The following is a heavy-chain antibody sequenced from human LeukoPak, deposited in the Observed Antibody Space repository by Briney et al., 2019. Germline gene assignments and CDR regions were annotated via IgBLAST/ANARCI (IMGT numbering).Heavy chain of an antibody. V-gene: IGHV3-21*05. CDR1: GFSFSSYS. Sequence: GGSLRLSCAASGFSFSSYSLNWVRQAPGKGLEWISYISNSSSLIYYAASVRGRFTISRDNAKNSLYLQMNSLRVEDTAVYYCARDRSSFNGMDVWGQGTTVTVSS. CDR2: ISNSSSLI. CDR3: ARDRSSFNGMDV. J-gene: IGHJ6*02.